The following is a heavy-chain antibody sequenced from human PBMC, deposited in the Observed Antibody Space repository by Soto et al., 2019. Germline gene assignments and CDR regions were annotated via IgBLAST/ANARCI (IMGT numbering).Heavy chain of an antibody. CDR3: ARDRGSGSYYKGFDP. CDR2: ISYDGSNK. J-gene: IGHJ5*02. CDR1: GFTFSSYA. Sequence: QVQLVESGGGVVQPGRSLRLSCAASGFTFSSYAMHWVRQAPGKGLEWVAVISYDGSNKYYADSVKGRFTISRDNSKNTLYLQMNSLRAEDTAVYYCARDRGSGSYYKGFDPWGQGTLVTVSS. D-gene: IGHD3-10*01. V-gene: IGHV3-30-3*01.